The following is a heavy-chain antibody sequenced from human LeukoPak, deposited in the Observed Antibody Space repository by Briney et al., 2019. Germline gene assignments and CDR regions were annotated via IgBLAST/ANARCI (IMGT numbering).Heavy chain of an antibody. V-gene: IGHV4-39*01. J-gene: IGHJ5*02. CDR3: ARQDVKSWFDP. Sequence: PSETLSLTCTVSGGSISSSSYYWGWIRQPPGKGLEWIGSIYYSGSTYYNPSLKSRVTISVDTSKNQFSLKLSSVTAADTAVYYCARQDVKSWFDPWGQGTLVTVSS. CDR1: GGSISSSSYY. CDR2: IYYSGST.